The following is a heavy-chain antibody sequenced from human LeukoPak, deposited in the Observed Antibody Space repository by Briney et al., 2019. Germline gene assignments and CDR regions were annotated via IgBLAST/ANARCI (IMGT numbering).Heavy chain of an antibody. Sequence: SETLSLTCTVSGGSISSSSYYWGWIRQPPGKGLEWIGSIYYSGSTYYNPSLKSRVTISVDTSKNQFSLKLRSVTAADTAVYYCARDVLWFGELLSPPHFDYWGQGTLVTVSS. J-gene: IGHJ4*02. CDR2: IYYSGST. V-gene: IGHV4-39*07. CDR1: GGSISSSSYY. CDR3: ARDVLWFGELLSPPHFDY. D-gene: IGHD3-10*01.